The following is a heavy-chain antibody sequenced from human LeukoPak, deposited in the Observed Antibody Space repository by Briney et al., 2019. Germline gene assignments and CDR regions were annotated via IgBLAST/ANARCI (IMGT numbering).Heavy chain of an antibody. D-gene: IGHD3-9*01. CDR1: GGSISSYY. CDR2: IYTSGST. Sequence: SETLSLTCTISGGSISSYYWSWIRQPAGKGLEWIGRIYTSGSTNYNPSLKSRVTMSVDTSKNQFSLKLSSVTAADTAVYYCARDFDRERSFDLHYYYLDVWRKGTTVTVSS. J-gene: IGHJ6*03. V-gene: IGHV4-4*07. CDR3: ARDFDRERSFDLHYYYLDV.